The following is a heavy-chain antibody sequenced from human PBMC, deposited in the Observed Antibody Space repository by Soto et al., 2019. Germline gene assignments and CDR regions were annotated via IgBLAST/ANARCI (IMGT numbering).Heavy chain of an antibody. Sequence: PGGSLRLSCAASGFTFSSYGMHWVRQAPGKGLEWVAVIWYDGSNKYYADSVKGRFTISRDNSKNTLYLQMNSLRVEDTAVYYCARALSPFNTARYDAFDIRGQRTMVTVSS. CDR2: IWYDGSNK. D-gene: IGHD3-16*01. CDR3: ARALSPFNTARYDAFDI. J-gene: IGHJ3*02. V-gene: IGHV3-33*01. CDR1: GFTFSSYG.